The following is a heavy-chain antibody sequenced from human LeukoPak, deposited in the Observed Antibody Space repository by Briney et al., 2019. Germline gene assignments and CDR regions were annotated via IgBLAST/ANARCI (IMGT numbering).Heavy chain of an antibody. CDR2: INPSGGST. V-gene: IGHV1-46*01. J-gene: IGHJ4*02. D-gene: IGHD1-1*01. CDR1: GYTFTSYY. CDR3: GRDPELERREY. Sequence: GASVKVSCKASGYTFTSYYMHWVRQAPGQGLEWMGIINPSGGSTSYAQKFQGRGTMTRDTATSTVYMELGSLRSEDNAVYYCGRDPELERREYWGQGTLVTVSS.